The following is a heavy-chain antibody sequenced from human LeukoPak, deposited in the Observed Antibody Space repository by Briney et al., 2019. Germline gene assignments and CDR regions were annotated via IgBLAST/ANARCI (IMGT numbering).Heavy chain of an antibody. V-gene: IGHV1-8*03. CDR1: GYTFTSYD. CDR3: AMGPFGAATMAFDI. J-gene: IGHJ3*02. CDR2: MNPNSGNT. Sequence: ASVKVSCKASGYTFTSYDINWVRQATGQGLEWMGWMNPNSGNTGYAQKFQGRVTITRNTSISTAYMELSSLRSEDTAVYYCAMGPFGAATMAFDIWGQGTMVTVSS. D-gene: IGHD2-15*01.